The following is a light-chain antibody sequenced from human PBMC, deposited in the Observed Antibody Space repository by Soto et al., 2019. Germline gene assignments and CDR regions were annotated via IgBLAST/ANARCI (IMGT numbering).Light chain of an antibody. CDR2: AAS. J-gene: IGKJ1*01. Sequence: DIQMTQSPSSLSASVGDTVTITCRASQGISNYLAWYQQKPGQVPNLLIYAASTLQSGVPSRFSGSGSGTDFTPPISSLRPEDVATYYCQKYNNAPRTFGQGTKVEI. V-gene: IGKV1-27*01. CDR1: QGISNY. CDR3: QKYNNAPRT.